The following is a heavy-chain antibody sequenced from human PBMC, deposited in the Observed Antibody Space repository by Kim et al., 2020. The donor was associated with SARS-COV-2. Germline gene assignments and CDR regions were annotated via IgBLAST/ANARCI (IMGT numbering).Heavy chain of an antibody. CDR3: ARGDYVWGSYRRYFDY. J-gene: IGHJ4*03. CDR1: GFTFSSYA. V-gene: IGHV3-30*04. CDR2: ISYDGSNK. Sequence: GGSLRLSCAASGFTFSSYAMHWVRQAPGKGLEWVAVISYDGSNKYYADSVKGRFTISRDNSKNTLYLQMNSLRAEDTAVYYCARGDYVWGSYRRYFDYWG. D-gene: IGHD3-16*02.